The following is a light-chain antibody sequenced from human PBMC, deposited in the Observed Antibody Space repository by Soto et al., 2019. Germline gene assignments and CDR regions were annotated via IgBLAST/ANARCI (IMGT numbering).Light chain of an antibody. J-gene: IGLJ1*01. Sequence: QSALTQPPSASGSLGQSVTISCTGTSSDVGGYNYVSWYQQHPGKAPKLMISEASKRPSGVPDRFSGSKSGNAASLTVSGLHAEDEADYYRRSDAGNNKYVFGAGTKLTVL. V-gene: IGLV2-8*01. CDR2: EAS. CDR1: SSDVGGYNY. CDR3: RSDAGNNKYV.